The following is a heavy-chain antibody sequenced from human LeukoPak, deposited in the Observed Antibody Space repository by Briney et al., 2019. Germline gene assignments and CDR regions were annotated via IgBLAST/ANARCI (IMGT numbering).Heavy chain of an antibody. CDR1: GASINSDTSY. D-gene: IGHD3-10*01. CDR2: IFYSGST. Sequence: SETLSLTCTVSGASINSDTSYWAWIRQPPGKGLEWVGNIFYSGSTNYNPSLKSRVTISVDTSKNQFSLKLSSVTAADTAVYYCARGLLLWFGDFDYWGQGTLVTVSS. J-gene: IGHJ4*02. CDR3: ARGLLLWFGDFDY. V-gene: IGHV4-39*07.